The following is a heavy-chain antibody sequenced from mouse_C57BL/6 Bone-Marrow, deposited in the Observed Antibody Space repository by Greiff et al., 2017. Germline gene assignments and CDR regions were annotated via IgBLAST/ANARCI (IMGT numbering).Heavy chain of an antibody. CDR1: EYEFPSHD. D-gene: IGHD1-1*01. CDR3: ARHRYYGSSYGWYFDV. Sequence: EVKLMESGGGLVQPGESLKLSCESNEYEFPSHDMSWVRKTPEKRLEFVAAINSDGGSTYYPDTMERRFIISRDNTKKTLYLQMSSLRSEDTALYYCARHRYYGSSYGWYFDVWGTGTTVTVSS. V-gene: IGHV5-2*01. CDR2: INSDGGST. J-gene: IGHJ1*03.